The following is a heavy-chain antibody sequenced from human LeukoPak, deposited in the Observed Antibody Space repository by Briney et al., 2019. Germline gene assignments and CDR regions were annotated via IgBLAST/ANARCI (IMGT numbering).Heavy chain of an antibody. CDR2: IYHTATT. J-gene: IGHJ4*02. V-gene: IGHV4-4*09. Sequence: SETLSLTCAVSGDSIRFDRWTWIRQIPGEGLEWIGYIYHTATTNYNHSFRTRVTMSLDTSNNQFSLRLTSVTAADTAVYYCARTPARSGWAYYFDYWGQGALVTVSS. CDR1: GDSIRFDR. CDR3: ARTPARSGWAYYFDY. D-gene: IGHD6-19*01.